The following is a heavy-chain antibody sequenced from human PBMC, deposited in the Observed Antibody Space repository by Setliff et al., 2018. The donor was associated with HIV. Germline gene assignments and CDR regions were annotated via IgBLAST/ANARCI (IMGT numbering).Heavy chain of an antibody. CDR3: ARGSVYCSGGSCYSNEYFQH. V-gene: IGHV5-51*01. D-gene: IGHD2-15*01. CDR1: GYPFTSYW. CDR2: IYPGDSDT. J-gene: IGHJ1*01. Sequence: GESLKVSCKASGYPFTSYWIGWVRQMPGKGLEWMGIIYPGDSDTRYSPSFQGQVTISADKSISTAYLQWSSLKASDTAMYYCARGSVYCSGGSCYSNEYFQHWGQGTLVTVSS.